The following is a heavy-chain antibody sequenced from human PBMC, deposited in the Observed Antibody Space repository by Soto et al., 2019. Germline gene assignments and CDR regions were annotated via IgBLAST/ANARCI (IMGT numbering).Heavy chain of an antibody. CDR3: AKSPGYTVPTMAFFDY. V-gene: IGHV3-30*18. D-gene: IGHD5-12*01. CDR2: TSYDGSNK. CDR1: GFTFSSFG. J-gene: IGHJ4*02. Sequence: PGGSLRLSCAASGFTFSSFGMHWVRQAPGKGLEWVAVTSYDGSNKYYADSVKGRFTISRDNSKNTLYLQMNSLRAEDTGVYYCAKSPGYTVPTMAFFDYWGQGTLVTVSS.